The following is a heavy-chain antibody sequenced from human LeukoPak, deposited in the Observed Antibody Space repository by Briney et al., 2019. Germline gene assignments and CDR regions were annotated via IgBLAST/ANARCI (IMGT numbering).Heavy chain of an antibody. D-gene: IGHD3-10*01. CDR3: ARDSLFDYYGSGSYFVY. J-gene: IGHJ4*02. CDR1: GGTFSSYA. V-gene: IGHV1-69*13. Sequence: SVKVSCKASGGTFSSYAISWVRQAPGQGLEWMGGIIPIFGTANYAQKFQGRVTITADESTSTAYMELSSLRSEGTAVYYWARDSLFDYYGSGSYFVYWGQGTLVTVSS. CDR2: IIPIFGTA.